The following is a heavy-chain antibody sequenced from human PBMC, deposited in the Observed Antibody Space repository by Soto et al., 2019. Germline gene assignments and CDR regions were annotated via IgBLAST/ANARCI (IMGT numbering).Heavy chain of an antibody. CDR1: GYTFTSYG. CDR3: AREGDYDILTGRHLDY. Sequence: GASVKVSCKASGYTFTSYGIMWVRQANGQGLEWMGWISAYNGNTNYAQKLQGRVTMTTDTSTSTAYMELRSLRSDDTAVYYCAREGDYDILTGRHLDYWGQGTLVTVSS. J-gene: IGHJ4*02. D-gene: IGHD3-9*01. CDR2: ISAYNGNT. V-gene: IGHV1-18*01.